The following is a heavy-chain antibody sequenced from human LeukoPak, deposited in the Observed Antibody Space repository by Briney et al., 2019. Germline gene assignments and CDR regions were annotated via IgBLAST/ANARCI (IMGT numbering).Heavy chain of an antibody. V-gene: IGHV4-59*08. CDR3: ARHPFSSPFDF. CDR1: GVSISGDY. D-gene: IGHD2/OR15-2a*01. Sequence: PSETLSLTCTVSGVSISGDYWSWIRQPPGKGLEWIGYIYFTGNTDHNPSLKSRVTLSMDTSKNQFSLKLTSVTAADTVVYYCARHPFSSPFDFWGQGTLVTVSS. CDR2: IYFTGNT. J-gene: IGHJ4*02.